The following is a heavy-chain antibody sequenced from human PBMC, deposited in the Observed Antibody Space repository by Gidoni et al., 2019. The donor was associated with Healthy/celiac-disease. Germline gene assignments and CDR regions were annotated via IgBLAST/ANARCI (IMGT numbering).Heavy chain of an antibody. CDR2: IYYSWST. V-gene: IGHV4-39*01. D-gene: IGHD4-17*01. Sequence: GPGLVKPSETLSLTCTVSGGSISSSSYYWGWIRQPPGKGLEWIGSIYYSWSTYYNPSIKSRVTISVDTSKNQSSLTQNSVTAADTAVYYCERHPKYGDYDNFDYWGQGTLVTVSS. CDR1: GGSISSSSYY. CDR3: ERHPKYGDYDNFDY. J-gene: IGHJ4*02.